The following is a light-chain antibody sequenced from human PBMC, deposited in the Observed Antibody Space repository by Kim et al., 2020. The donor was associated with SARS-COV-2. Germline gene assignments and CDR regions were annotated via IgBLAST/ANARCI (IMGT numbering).Light chain of an antibody. CDR3: CSYAGAYTLV. CDR2: DVT. V-gene: IGLV2-11*01. Sequence: LTQPRSVSGSPGQSVTISCTGTSSDVGGYDYVSWYQQHPGKAPKLMIYDVTKWPSGVPDRFSGSKSGNTASLTISGLQAEDEADYYCCSYAGAYTLVFGGGTQLTVL. J-gene: IGLJ2*01. CDR1: SSDVGGYDY.